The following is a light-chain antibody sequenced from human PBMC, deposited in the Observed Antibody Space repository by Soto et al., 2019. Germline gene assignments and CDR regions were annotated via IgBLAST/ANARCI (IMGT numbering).Light chain of an antibody. CDR3: QQYARSPIT. CDR2: GAS. J-gene: IGKJ5*01. Sequence: IVLTQSPDTLSLSPGERATLSCRASQSVSSNYLAWYQQKPGQAPRLLIRGASSRATGIPDRFSGSGSGTDFTLTVSRLEPEDFAVYYCQQYARSPITFGQGTRLEIK. CDR1: QSVSSNY. V-gene: IGKV3-20*01.